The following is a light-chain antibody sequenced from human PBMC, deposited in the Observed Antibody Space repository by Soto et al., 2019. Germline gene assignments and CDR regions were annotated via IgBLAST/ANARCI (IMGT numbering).Light chain of an antibody. CDR2: AAS. J-gene: IGKJ3*01. V-gene: IGKV1-9*01. CDR1: QGISSF. CDR3: QQLNSYPFT. Sequence: IQLTQSPSSLSASVGDRVTITCRASQGISSFLAWYQQKPGKAPRLLIYAASNLESGVPSRFSGSGSGTDFTLTISSLQPEDFATYYCQQLNSYPFTFGPGTKVDIK.